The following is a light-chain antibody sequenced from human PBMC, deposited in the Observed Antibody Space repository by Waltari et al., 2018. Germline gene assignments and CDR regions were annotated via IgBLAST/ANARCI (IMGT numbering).Light chain of an antibody. CDR3: AAWDDSLSRWL. Sequence: QSVLTQPPSASGTPGQRVTISCSGRSSNIGSNYVYWYQHVPGAAPKLLIFRNNQRPEGVPVRCSGSKSGPSASLAISVLRSEDEADYYCAAWDDSLSRWLLGGGTKLTVL. V-gene: IGLV1-47*01. J-gene: IGLJ3*02. CDR1: SSNIGSNY. CDR2: RNN.